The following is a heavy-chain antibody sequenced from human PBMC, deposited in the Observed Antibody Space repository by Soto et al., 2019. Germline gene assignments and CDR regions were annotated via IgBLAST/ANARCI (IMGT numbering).Heavy chain of an antibody. J-gene: IGHJ4*02. CDR3: TKDRVPDGIYSFDY. D-gene: IGHD2-15*01. V-gene: IGHV3-30*18. CDR1: GFTFSSYG. Sequence: SGGSLRLSCAASGFTFSSYGMHWVRQAPGKGLEWVAVISYDGSNKYYRESVKGRFTIFKDKSMNTVYLQMNSLTVEDAAVYFCTKDRVPDGIYSFDYWGQGALVTVSS. CDR2: ISYDGSNK.